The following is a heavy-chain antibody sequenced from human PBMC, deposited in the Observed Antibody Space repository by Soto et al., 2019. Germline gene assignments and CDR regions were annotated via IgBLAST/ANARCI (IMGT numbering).Heavy chain of an antibody. CDR2: IIPIFGTA. V-gene: IGHV1-69*01. D-gene: IGHD3-3*01. Sequence: PRPQVKVSCKASGGTFSSYATSWVRQAPGQGLEWMGGIIPIFGTANYAQKFQGRVTITADESTSTAYMELSSLRSEDTAVYYCAGKIFGVAPVHDPPWNYYYYGMDVWGQGTTVTVS. CDR3: AGKIFGVAPVHDPPWNYYYYGMDV. CDR1: GGTFSSYA. J-gene: IGHJ6*02.